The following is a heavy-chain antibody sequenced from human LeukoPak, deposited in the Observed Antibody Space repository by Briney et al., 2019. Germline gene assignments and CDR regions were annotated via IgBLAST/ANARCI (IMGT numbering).Heavy chain of an antibody. CDR1: GGSISSHY. V-gene: IGHV4-59*11. CDR3: ARIQYSSGWYWFDP. D-gene: IGHD6-19*01. CDR2: IYYSGST. Sequence: SETLSLTCTVSGGSISSHYWSWIRQPPGKGLEWIGYIYYSGSTNYNPSLKSRVTISVDTSKNQFSLKLSSVTAADTAVYYCARIQYSSGWYWFDPWGQGTLVTVSS. J-gene: IGHJ5*02.